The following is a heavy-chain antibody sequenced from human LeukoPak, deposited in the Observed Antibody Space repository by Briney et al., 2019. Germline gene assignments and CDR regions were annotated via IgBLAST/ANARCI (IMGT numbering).Heavy chain of an antibody. CDR2: ISGSGGST. CDR3: MKDRDVSDV. V-gene: IGHV3-23*01. J-gene: IGHJ6*04. Sequence: GGSLRLSCAASGFTFSSYAMSWVRQAPGKGLEWVSAISGSGGSTYYADSVKGRFTISRDNSKNTLFLQMNSLRFEDTAVYYCMKDRDVSDVWGKGTTVTVSS. CDR1: GFTFSSYA.